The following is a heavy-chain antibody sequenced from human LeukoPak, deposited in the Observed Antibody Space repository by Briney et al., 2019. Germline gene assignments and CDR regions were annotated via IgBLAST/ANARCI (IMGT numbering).Heavy chain of an antibody. V-gene: IGHV3-30*18. J-gene: IGHJ4*02. D-gene: IGHD1-1*01. CDR3: AKGTWNDESHNYFDY. Sequence: GVSLRLSCAASGFTFSSYGMHWVRQAPGKGLEWVAVISYDGSNKYYADSVKGRFTISRDNSKNTLYLQMNSLRAEDTAVYYCAKGTWNDESHNYFDYWGQGTLVTVSS. CDR2: ISYDGSNK. CDR1: GFTFSSYG.